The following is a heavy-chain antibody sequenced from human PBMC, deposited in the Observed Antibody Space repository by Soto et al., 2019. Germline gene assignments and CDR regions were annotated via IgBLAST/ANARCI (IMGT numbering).Heavy chain of an antibody. CDR3: ARGLECRGYCLDKPTWFDP. D-gene: IGHD2-15*01. J-gene: IGHJ5*02. Sequence: SVKVSCKASGGTFSTYTFSWVRQAPGQGLEWMGRIIPIFGTPYYAQKFQGRVTITADKSTSTVYMELSSLRSDDTAVYFCARGLECRGYCLDKPTWFDPWGRGTLVTVSS. CDR2: IIPIFGTP. V-gene: IGHV1-69*06. CDR1: GGTFSTYT.